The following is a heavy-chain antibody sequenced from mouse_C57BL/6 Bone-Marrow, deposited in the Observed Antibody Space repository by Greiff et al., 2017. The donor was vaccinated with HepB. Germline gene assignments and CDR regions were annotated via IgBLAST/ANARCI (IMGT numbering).Heavy chain of an antibody. Sequence: VKLMESGAELVKPGASVKMSCKASGYTFTTYPIEWMKQNHGKSLEWIGNFHPYNDDTKYNEKFKGKATLTVEKSSSTVYLELSRLTSDDSAVYYCARRNYSNYGGGFDYWGQGITLTVSS. D-gene: IGHD2-5*01. CDR1: GYTFTTYP. V-gene: IGHV1-47*01. CDR2: FHPYNDDT. J-gene: IGHJ2*01. CDR3: ARRNYSNYGGGFDY.